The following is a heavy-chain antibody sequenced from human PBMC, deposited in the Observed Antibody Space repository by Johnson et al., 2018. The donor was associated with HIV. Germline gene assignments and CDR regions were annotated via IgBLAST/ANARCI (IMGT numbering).Heavy chain of an antibody. Sequence: QVQLVESGGGLVQPGGSLRLSCAASGFTFSTYAMHWVRQAPGKGLEWVAVISHDGSNKYYADSVKGRFTISRDNSKNTLYLQMNSLRAEDTAVYYCARGRYDSSGPGGAFDIWGQGTMVTVSS. CDR2: ISHDGSNK. CDR1: GFTFSTYA. V-gene: IGHV3-30-3*01. CDR3: ARGRYDSSGPGGAFDI. J-gene: IGHJ3*02. D-gene: IGHD3-22*01.